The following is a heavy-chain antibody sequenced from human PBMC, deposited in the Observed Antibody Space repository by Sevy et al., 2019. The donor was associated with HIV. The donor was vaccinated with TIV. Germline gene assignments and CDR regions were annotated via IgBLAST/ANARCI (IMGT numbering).Heavy chain of an antibody. Sequence: GGSLRLSCAASGFTFSSYGMHWVRQAPGKGLEWVAVISYDGSNKYYADSVKGRFTISRDNSKNTLYLQMNSLRAEDTAVYYCAKGDYDFWSGFYGMDVWGQWTTVTVSS. CDR2: ISYDGSNK. CDR1: GFTFSSYG. CDR3: AKGDYDFWSGFYGMDV. V-gene: IGHV3-30*18. J-gene: IGHJ6*02. D-gene: IGHD3-3*01.